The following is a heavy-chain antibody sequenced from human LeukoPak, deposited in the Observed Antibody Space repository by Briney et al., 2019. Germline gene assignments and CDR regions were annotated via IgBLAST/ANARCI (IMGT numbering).Heavy chain of an antibody. Sequence: SETLSLTCTVSGGSISSYYWSWIRQPPGKGLEWIGYIYYSGSTNYNPSLKSRVTISVDTSKNQFSLKLSSVTAADTAVYYCARVPGGGTAANWGQGTMVTVSS. J-gene: IGHJ3*01. D-gene: IGHD1-7*01. CDR1: GGSISSYY. CDR2: IYYSGST. V-gene: IGHV4-59*01. CDR3: ARVPGGGTAAN.